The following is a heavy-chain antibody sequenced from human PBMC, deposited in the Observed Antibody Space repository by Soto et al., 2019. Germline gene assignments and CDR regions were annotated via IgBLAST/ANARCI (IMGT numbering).Heavy chain of an antibody. Sequence: SETLSLTCTVSGGSISTYYWSWIRQPPGKGLEWIGYIYYSGSTNYNPSLKSQVTISVDTSKNQFSLKLSSVTAADTAVYYCAGVPSLQPKFDYWGQGTLVTVSS. CDR2: IYYSGST. CDR3: AGVPSLQPKFDY. J-gene: IGHJ4*02. CDR1: GGSISTYY. D-gene: IGHD4-4*01. V-gene: IGHV4-59*01.